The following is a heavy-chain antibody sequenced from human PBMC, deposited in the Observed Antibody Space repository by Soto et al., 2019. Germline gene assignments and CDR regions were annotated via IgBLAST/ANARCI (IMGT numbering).Heavy chain of an antibody. CDR1: GGSVSSGPYY. V-gene: IGHV4-61*01. CDR2: IYYSGGT. J-gene: IGHJ6*02. CDR3: ARDFRRGDTAKGYGMGV. Sequence: QVQLQESGPGLVKPSETLSLTCAVSGGSVSSGPYYWSWIRQPPGKGLEWIGYIYYSGGTNYNPSLKSRVTISVDTSKDQFSLKLSSVTAADTAVYYCARDFRRGDTAKGYGMGVWGQGTTVTVSS. D-gene: IGHD5-18*01.